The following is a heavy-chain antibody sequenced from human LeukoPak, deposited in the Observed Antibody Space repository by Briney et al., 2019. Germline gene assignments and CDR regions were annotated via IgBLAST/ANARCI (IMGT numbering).Heavy chain of an antibody. CDR1: GYSFTSYW. J-gene: IGHJ4*02. CDR3: ARQRSIYSGGWIFIDY. Sequence: GESLKISCKGSGYSFTSYWIGWVRPMPGKGLEWMGIIFPGDSDTRYSPSFQGQVTISADKSITTAYLQWSSLKASDTAMYYCARQRSIYSGGWIFIDYWGQGTLVTVSS. CDR2: IFPGDSDT. V-gene: IGHV5-51*01. D-gene: IGHD2-2*03.